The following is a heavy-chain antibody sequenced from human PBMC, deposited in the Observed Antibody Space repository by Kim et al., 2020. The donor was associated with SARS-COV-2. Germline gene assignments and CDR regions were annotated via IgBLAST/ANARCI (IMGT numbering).Heavy chain of an antibody. V-gene: IGHV4-59*09. CDR3: ARGRFLEWLYRGYFDY. Sequence: SPKSRVTLSVDTSKNQFSLKLSSVPAADTAVYYCARGRFLEWLYRGYFDYWGQGTLVTVSS. D-gene: IGHD3-3*01. J-gene: IGHJ4*02.